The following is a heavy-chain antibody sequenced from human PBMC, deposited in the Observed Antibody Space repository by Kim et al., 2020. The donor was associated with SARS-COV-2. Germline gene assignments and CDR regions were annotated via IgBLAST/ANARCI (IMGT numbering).Heavy chain of an antibody. J-gene: IGHJ4*02. CDR1: GFTFSSRW. V-gene: IGHV3-7*01. CDR2: INEDGRKK. CDR3: ARVRGGYDYGDY. Sequence: GGSLRLSCAASGFTFSSRWLNWVRQAAGKGLEWVANINEDGRKKYYVDSVEGRFTISRDNAKNSLYLQMNSLRAEDTAVYFCARVRGGYDYGDYWGQGTLVTVSS. D-gene: IGHD3-22*01.